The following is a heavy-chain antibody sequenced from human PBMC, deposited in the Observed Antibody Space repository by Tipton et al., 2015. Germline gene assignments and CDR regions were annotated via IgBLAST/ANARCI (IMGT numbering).Heavy chain of an antibody. CDR2: MNHSGST. D-gene: IGHD4-23*01. J-gene: IGHJ4*02. CDR3: ARARGRHGGLFDS. Sequence: TLSLTCTVSDGSISGYYWSWIRQPPGKGLEWIGEMNHSGSTNYNPSLKSRVTISVDTSKTQFSLKMNSMTASDTAVYYCARARGRHGGLFDSWGQGILVTVSS. V-gene: IGHV4-34*01. CDR1: DGSISGYY.